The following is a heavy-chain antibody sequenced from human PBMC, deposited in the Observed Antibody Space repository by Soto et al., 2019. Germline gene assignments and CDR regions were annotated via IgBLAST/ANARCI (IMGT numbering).Heavy chain of an antibody. CDR2: IYYSGST. Sequence: SETLSLTCTVSGGSISSGDYYWSWIRQPPGKGLEWIGYIYYSGSTYYNPSLKSRVTISVDTSKNQFSLKLSSVTAADTAVYYCARDHMTVVDGVSSATGYYWYGMDVWGQGTTVTVSS. V-gene: IGHV4-30-4*01. J-gene: IGHJ6*02. CDR1: GGSISSGDYY. D-gene: IGHD3-9*01. CDR3: ARDHMTVVDGVSSATGYYWYGMDV.